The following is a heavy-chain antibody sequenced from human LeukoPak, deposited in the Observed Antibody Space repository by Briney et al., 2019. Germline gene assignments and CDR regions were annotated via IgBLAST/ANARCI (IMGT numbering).Heavy chain of an antibody. J-gene: IGHJ6*03. CDR3: ARGGYYYDSGSYYMEV. CDR2: IYTSGST. V-gene: IGHV4-4*07. D-gene: IGHD3-22*01. Sequence: PSETLSLTCTVSGGSISSYYWSWIRQPAGKGLEWIGRIYTSGSTNYNPSLKSRVTMSVDTSKNQFSLKLSSVTAADTAVYYCARGGYYYDSGSYYMEVWGKGTTVTVSS. CDR1: GGSISSYY.